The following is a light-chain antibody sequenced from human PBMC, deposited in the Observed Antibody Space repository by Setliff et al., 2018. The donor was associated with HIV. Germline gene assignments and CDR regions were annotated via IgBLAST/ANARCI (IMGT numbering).Light chain of an antibody. J-gene: IGLJ1*01. V-gene: IGLV2-14*01. CDR3: SSYTSSSTHV. CDR1: SSDIGAFNY. Sequence: QSALAQPRSVSGSRGQSITFSCTGTSSDIGAFNYVSWYQQHPGKAPKLIIYGVNSRPSGVSNRFSGSKSGNTASLTISELQAEDEADYYCSSYTSSSTHVFGTGTKVTVL. CDR2: GVN.